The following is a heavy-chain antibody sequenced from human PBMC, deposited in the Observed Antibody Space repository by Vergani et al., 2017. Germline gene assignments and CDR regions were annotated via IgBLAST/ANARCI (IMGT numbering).Heavy chain of an antibody. CDR1: GGTFSSYA. Sequence: QVQLVQSGAEVKKPGASVKVSCKASGGTFSSYAISWVRQAPGQGLGWMGGIIPNRGGTNYAQKFQGRVTMTRDTSISTAYMELSRLRSDETAVYYCARGLGYAPQDWFDPWGQGTLVTVSS. J-gene: IGHJ5*02. V-gene: IGHV1-2*02. CDR3: ARGLGYAPQDWFDP. D-gene: IGHD5-12*01. CDR2: IIPNRGGT.